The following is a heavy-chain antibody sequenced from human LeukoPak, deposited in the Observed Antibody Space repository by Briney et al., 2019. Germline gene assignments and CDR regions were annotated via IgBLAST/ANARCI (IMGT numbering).Heavy chain of an antibody. CDR1: GGSISSSSDY. CDR3: VRIAADHPKNYFHYGMDV. D-gene: IGHD6-25*01. J-gene: IGHJ6*02. V-gene: IGHV4-39*01. CDR2: IHYTGIT. Sequence: SESLSLTCTVSGGSISSSSDYWGWVRQPPGRGLEWIGRIHYTGITYYNPTLESRLTISVDTSKNQFSLKLSSVTAADTAVFYCVRIAADHPKNYFHYGMDVWGQGTTVTVSS.